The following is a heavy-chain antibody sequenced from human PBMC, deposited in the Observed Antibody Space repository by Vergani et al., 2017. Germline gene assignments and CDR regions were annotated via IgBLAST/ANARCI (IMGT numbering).Heavy chain of an antibody. D-gene: IGHD6-13*01. CDR1: GFPFSSYA. CDR2: ISGSGGST. Sequence: EVQLLESGGGLVQPGGSLRLSCAASGFPFSSYAMSWVRQAPGKGLEWVSAISGSGGSTYYADSVKGRFTISRDNSKNTLYLQMHSLRADDTSVFYCAKETYSSSWPYYYSDGMDVWGQGTTVTVSS. V-gene: IGHV3-23*01. J-gene: IGHJ6*02. CDR3: AKETYSSSWPYYYSDGMDV.